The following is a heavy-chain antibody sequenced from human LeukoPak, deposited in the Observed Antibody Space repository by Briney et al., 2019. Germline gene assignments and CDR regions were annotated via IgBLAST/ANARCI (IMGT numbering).Heavy chain of an antibody. CDR1: GGSISSSNW. J-gene: IGHJ4*02. V-gene: IGHV4-4*02. D-gene: IGHD3-10*01. CDR2: IYHSGST. Sequence: SETLSLTCAVSGGSISSSNWWSWVRQPPGKGLEWIGEIYHSGSTNYNPSLKSRVTISVDKSKNQFSLKLSSVTAADTAVYYCARLDYYGSGGYFDYWGQGTLVTVSS. CDR3: ARLDYYGSGGYFDY.